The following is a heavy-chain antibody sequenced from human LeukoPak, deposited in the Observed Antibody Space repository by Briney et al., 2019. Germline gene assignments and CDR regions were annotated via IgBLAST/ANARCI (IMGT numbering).Heavy chain of an antibody. CDR3: ARVRMGTKRITIFGVVSKAAWFDP. V-gene: IGHV4-34*01. CDR1: GGSFSGYY. CDR2: INHSGST. D-gene: IGHD3-3*01. J-gene: IGHJ5*02. Sequence: SETLSLTCAVYGGSFSGYYWSWIRQPPGKGLEWIGEINHSGSTNCNPSLKSRVTISVDTSKNQFSLKLSSVTAADTAVYYCARVRMGTKRITIFGVVSKAAWFDPWGQGTLVTVSS.